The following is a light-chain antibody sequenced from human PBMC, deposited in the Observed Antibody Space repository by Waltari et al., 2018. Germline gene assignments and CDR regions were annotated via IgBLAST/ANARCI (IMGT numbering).Light chain of an antibody. J-gene: IGKJ4*01. CDR3: QQRSSLLPVT. CDR1: QNVDNY. CDR2: DAS. Sequence: EIVLTQSPGTVSLSPGERATLSCRASQNVDNYVAWYQQRPGQTPKLLSHDASNRATGVPARFSGSGSGTDFTLTISGLEPEDFAVYYCQQRSSLLPVTFGGGTK. V-gene: IGKV3-11*01.